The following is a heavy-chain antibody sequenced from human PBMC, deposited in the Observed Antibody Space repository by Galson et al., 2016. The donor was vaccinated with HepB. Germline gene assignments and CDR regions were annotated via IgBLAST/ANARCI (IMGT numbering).Heavy chain of an antibody. V-gene: IGHV4-38-2*02. CDR2: IFHSGFA. D-gene: IGHD6-19*01. CDR3: ARAEIRSGWGWFDP. CDR1: GDSISSGYY. Sequence: ETLSLTCSVSGDSISSGYYWGWIRQPPGKGLEWIGSIFHSGFAFYNPSLKSRLTISIDTSKNLFSLAFYSGSAADTAVYYCARAEIRSGWGWFDPWGQGTLVTVSS. J-gene: IGHJ5*02.